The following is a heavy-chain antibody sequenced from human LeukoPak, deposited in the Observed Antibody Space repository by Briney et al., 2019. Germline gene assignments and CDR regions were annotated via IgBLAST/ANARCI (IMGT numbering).Heavy chain of an antibody. Sequence: GGSLRLSCAASGFTFSSYGMHWPRQAPGKGLEWVANIMEDGSEKYYGDSVKGRFTISRDNAKNSLYLQMNSLRAEDTAVYYCARDYDILTDSSPHGMDVWGQGTTVTVSS. CDR2: IMEDGSEK. D-gene: IGHD3-9*01. CDR1: GFTFSSYG. J-gene: IGHJ6*02. CDR3: ARDYDILTDSSPHGMDV. V-gene: IGHV3-7*01.